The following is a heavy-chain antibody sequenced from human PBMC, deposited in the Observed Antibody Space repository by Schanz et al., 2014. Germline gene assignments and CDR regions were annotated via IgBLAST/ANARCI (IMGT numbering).Heavy chain of an antibody. J-gene: IGHJ4*02. V-gene: IGHV1-46*01. CDR1: GYTFTNYY. D-gene: IGHD5-12*01. Sequence: QVQLVQSGAEVKKPGASVKVSCKASGYTFTNYYIHWVRQAPGQGLEWMGRIYLSDGSTRYAQKFQGRVTVTRDTSTSTVYMELSSLRSEDTAVYYCARAAYGGYTSTPLRYWGQGTRVTVSS. CDR3: ARAAYGGYTSTPLRY. CDR2: IYLSDGST.